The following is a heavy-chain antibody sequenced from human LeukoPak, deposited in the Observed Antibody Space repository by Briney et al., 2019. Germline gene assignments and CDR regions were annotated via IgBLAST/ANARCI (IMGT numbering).Heavy chain of an antibody. V-gene: IGHV5-51*01. Sequence: GESLKISCKGSGYSFTSYWIGWVRQMPGKGLEWMGIIYPGDSDTRYSPSFQGQVTISADKSISTAYLQWSSLEASDTAMYYCARRYYDFWSGYSNDAFDIWGQGTMATVSS. CDR2: IYPGDSDT. CDR3: ARRYYDFWSGYSNDAFDI. J-gene: IGHJ3*02. CDR1: GYSFTSYW. D-gene: IGHD3-3*01.